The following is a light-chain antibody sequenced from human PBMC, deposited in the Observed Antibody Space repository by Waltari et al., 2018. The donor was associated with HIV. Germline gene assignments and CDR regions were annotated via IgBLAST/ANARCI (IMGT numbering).Light chain of an antibody. Sequence: QAVLTQPASLSASPGASASLTCPLRSGIDVAIYRIYWYPQTPGSPPQYLLRYKSDSDKRQGSGVPSRFSGSKDASANAGILLISGLQSGDEADYYCVIWHNSAWVFGGGTKLTVL. CDR1: SGIDVAIYR. V-gene: IGLV5-45*01. CDR3: VIWHNSAWV. J-gene: IGLJ2*01. CDR2: YKSDSDK.